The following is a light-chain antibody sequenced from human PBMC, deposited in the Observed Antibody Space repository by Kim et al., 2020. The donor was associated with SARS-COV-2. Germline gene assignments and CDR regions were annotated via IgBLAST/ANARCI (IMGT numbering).Light chain of an antibody. CDR2: GNS. CDR1: SSDIGAYNF. J-gene: IGLJ3*02. V-gene: IGLV2-23*01. Sequence: GQSITISCTGTSSDIGAYNFVSWYQQHPGKAPKLIIHGNSMRPSGISNRFSASKSGNTASLTISGLQNEDEADYYCCSFAPGTTWVFGGGTQLTVL. CDR3: CSFAPGTTWV.